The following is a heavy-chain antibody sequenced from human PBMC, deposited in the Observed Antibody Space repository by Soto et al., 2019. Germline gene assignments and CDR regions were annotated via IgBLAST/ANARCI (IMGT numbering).Heavy chain of an antibody. Sequence: EAQLVESGGGVVQPGGPLRLSCTASGFTFNTHWMHWVRQAPGKGLVWVSRIYFDGITTNYADSVKGRLTVSRDNARNTVNLHVNTLRDEDRAVYYCARGGAMGVDYWGQGTLVTVSS. CDR1: GFTFNTHW. J-gene: IGHJ4*02. V-gene: IGHV3-74*01. CDR2: IYFDGITT. D-gene: IGHD1-26*01. CDR3: ARGGAMGVDY.